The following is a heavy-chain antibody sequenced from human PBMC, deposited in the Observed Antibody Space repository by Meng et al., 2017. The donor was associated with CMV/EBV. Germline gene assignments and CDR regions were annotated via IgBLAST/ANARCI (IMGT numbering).Heavy chain of an antibody. CDR1: GYTFTGYY. CDR2: IIPIFGTA. D-gene: IGHD3-3*01. Sequence: SVKVSCKASGYTFTGYYMHWVRQAPGQGLEWMGGIIPIFGTANYAQKFQGRVTITTDESTSTAYMELSSLRSEDTAVYYCARSGITIFGVATPQGWFDPWGQGTLVTVSS. V-gene: IGHV1-69*05. CDR3: ARSGITIFGVATPQGWFDP. J-gene: IGHJ5*02.